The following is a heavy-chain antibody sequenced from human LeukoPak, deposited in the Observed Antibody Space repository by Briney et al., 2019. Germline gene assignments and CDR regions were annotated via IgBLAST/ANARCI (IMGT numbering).Heavy chain of an antibody. V-gene: IGHV4-39*02. J-gene: IGHJ4*02. CDR3: ARDSPYYGDYVGVGY. CDR1: GGSISSSSYY. CDR2: IYYSGST. Sequence: SETLSLTCTVSGGSISSSSYYWGWIRQPPGKGLEWIGSIYYSGSTYYNPSLKSRATISVDTSKNQFSLKLSSVTAADTAVYYCARDSPYYGDYVGVGYWGQGTLVTVSS. D-gene: IGHD4-17*01.